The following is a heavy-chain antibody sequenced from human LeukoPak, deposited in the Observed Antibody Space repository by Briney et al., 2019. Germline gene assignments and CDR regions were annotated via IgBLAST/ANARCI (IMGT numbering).Heavy chain of an antibody. D-gene: IGHD3-3*01. CDR2: ISYDGSNK. CDR3: ARGPTFYDFWRGAKYFQH. Sequence: GGSLRLSCAASGFTFSSYGMHWVRQAPGKGLEWVAVISYDGSNKYYADSVKGRFTISRDNAKNSLYLQMSSLRAEDTAVYYCARGPTFYDFWRGAKYFQHWGQGALVTVSS. J-gene: IGHJ1*01. CDR1: GFTFSSYG. V-gene: IGHV3-30*03.